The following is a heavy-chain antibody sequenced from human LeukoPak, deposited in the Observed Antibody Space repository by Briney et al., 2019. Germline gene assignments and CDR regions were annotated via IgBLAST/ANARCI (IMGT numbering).Heavy chain of an antibody. D-gene: IGHD3-22*01. Sequence: GGSLRLSCAASGFTFSSYSMNWVRQAPGKGLEWVSYISGSSSTIYYADSVKGRFTISRDNAKNTLYLQMNSLRAEDTAVYYCANYAYYYDSSGSPVGFDYWGQGTLVTVSS. J-gene: IGHJ4*02. V-gene: IGHV3-48*01. CDR1: GFTFSSYS. CDR2: ISGSSSTI. CDR3: ANYAYYYDSSGSPVGFDY.